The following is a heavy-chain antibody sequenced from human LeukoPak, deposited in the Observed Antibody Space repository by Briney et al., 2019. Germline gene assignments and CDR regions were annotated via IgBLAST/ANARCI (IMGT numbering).Heavy chain of an antibody. V-gene: IGHV3-15*01. D-gene: IGHD5-18*01. J-gene: IGHJ3*02. Sequence: KAGGSLRLSCASSALTFSRHVINWVRQAPGKGLEWVGRIKRKADGGTTDYAAPVKGRFTISRDDSRNTLYVQMNSLETEDTAVYYCLTEGYGYGYHSFDIWGQGTMVTVSS. CDR3: LTEGYGYGYHSFDI. CDR1: ALTFSRHV. CDR2: IKRKADGGTT.